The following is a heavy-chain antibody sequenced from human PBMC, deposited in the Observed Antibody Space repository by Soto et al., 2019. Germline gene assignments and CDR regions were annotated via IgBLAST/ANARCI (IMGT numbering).Heavy chain of an antibody. CDR2: INHTGSP. CDR1: GGSFSGYY. CDR3: ARGLQDVAVVVPGARMKKYSWFDS. Sequence: SETLSLTCAVYGGSFSGYYWSWVRQSPGKGLEWIGEINHTGSPNYSPSLKSRVTISVDMSKNQFSLNLSSVTAADTAVYFCARGLQDVAVVVPGARMKKYSWFDSWGQGTLVTVSS. J-gene: IGHJ5*01. D-gene: IGHD2-21*01. V-gene: IGHV4-34*01.